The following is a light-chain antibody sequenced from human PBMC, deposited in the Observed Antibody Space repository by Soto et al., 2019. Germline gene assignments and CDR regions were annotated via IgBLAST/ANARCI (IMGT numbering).Light chain of an antibody. V-gene: IGKV1-39*01. J-gene: IGKJ1*01. CDR2: GVS. Sequence: DIQMTQSPSSLSASVGDRVTITCRASQSVRTYLNWYQQKPGKAPNLLMYGVSTLHSGVPSRFSGSGSGTDFTLTISSLQPEDFATYYCQQYSSYSKTFGQGTKVDIK. CDR3: QQYSSYSKT. CDR1: QSVRTY.